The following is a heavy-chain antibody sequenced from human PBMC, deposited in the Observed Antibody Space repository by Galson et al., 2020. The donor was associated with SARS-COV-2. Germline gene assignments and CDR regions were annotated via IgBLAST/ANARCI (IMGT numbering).Heavy chain of an antibody. CDR2: IDHDGSEK. CDR1: GFTFSGYW. J-gene: IGHJ4*02. Sequence: GGSLRLSCSASGFTFSGYWMTWVRQAPGKGLEWVASIDHDGSEKVYVDSLKGRFFISRDNVENSMSLQMNGLRAEDTAVYYCARDKSYVRYWGQGTLVTVSS. CDR3: ARDKSYVRY. V-gene: IGHV3-7*03. D-gene: IGHD3-10*02.